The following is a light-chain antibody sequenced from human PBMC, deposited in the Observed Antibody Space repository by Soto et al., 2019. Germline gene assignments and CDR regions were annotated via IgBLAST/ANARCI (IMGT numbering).Light chain of an antibody. CDR1: QSVSGN. Sequence: EIMMTQSPDTLSVSPGERATLSCRASQSVSGNLAWYQQNPGQAPMLLIYGASARATGIPAWFRGSGSGTEFTLPISSRQAEYYAVYYGQQDSSWPRTFGQGTKVEIK. J-gene: IGKJ1*01. V-gene: IGKV3-15*01. CDR2: GAS. CDR3: QQDSSWPRT.